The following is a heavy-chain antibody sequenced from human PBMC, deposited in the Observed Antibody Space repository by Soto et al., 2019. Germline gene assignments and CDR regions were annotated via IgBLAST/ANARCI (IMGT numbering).Heavy chain of an antibody. CDR1: GFTFSSYS. V-gene: IGHV3-48*01. D-gene: IGHD6-13*01. J-gene: IGHJ6*02. CDR2: ISSSSSTI. Sequence: PGGSLRLSCAASGFTFSSYSMNWVRQAPGKGLEWVSYISSSSSTIYYADSVKGRFTISRDNAKNSLYLQMNSLRAEDTAVYYCARDPPYSSSWYIHYYGMDVWGQGTTVTVSS. CDR3: ARDPPYSSSWYIHYYGMDV.